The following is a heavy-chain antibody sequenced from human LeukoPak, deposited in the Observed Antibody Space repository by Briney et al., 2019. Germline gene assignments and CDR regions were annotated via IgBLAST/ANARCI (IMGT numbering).Heavy chain of an antibody. CDR2: INPSGGST. CDR1: GYTFTSYY. CDR3: ARVGGNYYDSSGVDY. J-gene: IGHJ4*02. V-gene: IGHV1-46*01. Sequence: ASVKVSCKASGYTFTSYYMHWVRQAPGQGLEWMGIINPSGGSTSYAQKFQGRVTMTRDTSTSTAYMELSSLRSEDTAVYYCARVGGNYYDSSGVDYWGQGTLVTVSS. D-gene: IGHD3-22*01.